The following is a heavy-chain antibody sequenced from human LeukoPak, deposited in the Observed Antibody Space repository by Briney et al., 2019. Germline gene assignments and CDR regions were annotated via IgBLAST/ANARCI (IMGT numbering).Heavy chain of an antibody. V-gene: IGHV1-18*01. CDR1: GYTFTSYG. D-gene: IGHD5-24*01. CDR3: ARVRLRDGYNY. J-gene: IGHJ4*02. CDR2: ISAYNGNT. Sequence: ASVKLSCKASGYTFTSYGISWVRQAPGQGLEWMGWISAYNGNTNYAQTLQVRVTMTTDTSTSTAYMELRSLRSDDSAVDYCARVRLRDGYNYWGQGTLVTVSS.